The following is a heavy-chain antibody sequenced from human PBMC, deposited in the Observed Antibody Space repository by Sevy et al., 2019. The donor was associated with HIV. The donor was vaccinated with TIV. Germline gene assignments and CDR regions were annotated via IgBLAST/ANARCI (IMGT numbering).Heavy chain of an antibody. CDR3: ARGGGSRWLQVLGDAFDS. J-gene: IGHJ3*02. CDR1: GFTVNNNY. V-gene: IGHV3-53*01. D-gene: IGHD2-8*02. CDR2: IYSGGTT. Sequence: GGSLRLSCAASGFTVNNNYMSWVRQAPGKGLEWVSVIYSGGTTNYADSVKGRFTISRDISKNTLYLQMNSLRAEDTAVYYCARGGGSRWLQVLGDAFDSWGQGTVVTVSS.